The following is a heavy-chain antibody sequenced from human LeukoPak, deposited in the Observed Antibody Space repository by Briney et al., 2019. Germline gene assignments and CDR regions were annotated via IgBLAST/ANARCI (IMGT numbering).Heavy chain of an antibody. Sequence: SETLSLTCTVSGGSISSYYWSWIRQPPGKGLEWIGYIYYSGSTNYNPSLKSRVTISVDTSKNQFSLKLSSVTAADTAVYYCARRQRYYYGSGSPTYFDYWGQGTLVTVSS. CDR1: GGSISSYY. V-gene: IGHV4-59*12. CDR3: ARRQRYYYGSGSPTYFDY. J-gene: IGHJ4*02. CDR2: IYYSGST. D-gene: IGHD3-10*01.